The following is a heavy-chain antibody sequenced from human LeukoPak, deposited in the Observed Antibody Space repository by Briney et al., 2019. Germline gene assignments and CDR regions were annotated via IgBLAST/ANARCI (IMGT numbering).Heavy chain of an antibody. CDR2: IYYSGST. CDR3: ARGLEVAGNYFDY. D-gene: IGHD6-19*01. Sequence: PSETLSLTCTVSGGSISSSSYYWGWIRQPPGKGLEWIGSIYYSGSTYYNPSLKSRVTISVDTSKNQFSLKLSSVTAADTAVYYCARGLEVAGNYFDYWGQGPRVSVSS. J-gene: IGHJ4*02. V-gene: IGHV4-39*01. CDR1: GGSISSSSYY.